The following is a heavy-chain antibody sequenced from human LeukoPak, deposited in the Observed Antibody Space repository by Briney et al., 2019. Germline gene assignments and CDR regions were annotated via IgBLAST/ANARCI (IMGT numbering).Heavy chain of an antibody. D-gene: IGHD3-10*02. V-gene: IGHV3-30*02. Sequence: GGSLRLSCTASGFTFSTYHMHWVRQSPGRGLEWVAFIVRDGSDKIYGDTVKGRFTISRDNSKNTVYLEMNSLRPEDTAVYYWARSYVLHILDPWGKGTLVTVSS. CDR3: ARSYVLHILDP. J-gene: IGHJ5*02. CDR2: IVRDGSDK. CDR1: GFTFSTYH.